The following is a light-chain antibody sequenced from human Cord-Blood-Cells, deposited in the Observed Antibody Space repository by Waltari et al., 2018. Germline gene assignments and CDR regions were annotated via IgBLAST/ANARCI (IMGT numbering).Light chain of an antibody. V-gene: IGKV3-11*01. CDR1: QSVSSY. CDR2: DAS. Sequence: EIVLTQSPATLSLSPGERPTTSCRASQSVSSYLAWYQQKPGQAPRLLIYDASNRATGIPARFSGSGSGTDFTLTISSLEPEDFAVYYCQQRSNWPPNTFGGGTKVEIK. CDR3: QQRSNWPPNT. J-gene: IGKJ4*01.